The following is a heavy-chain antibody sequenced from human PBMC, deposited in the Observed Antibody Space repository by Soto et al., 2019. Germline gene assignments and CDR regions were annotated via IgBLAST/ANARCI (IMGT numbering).Heavy chain of an antibody. CDR1: GYTFTSYY. V-gene: IGHV1-46*01. J-gene: IGHJ5*02. D-gene: IGHD2-2*01. Sequence: QVQLVQSGAEVKKPGASVKVSYKASGYTFTSYYMHWVRQAPGQGLEWMGIINPSGGSTSYAQKCQGRVTMTGDTSTSTVYMELSSLRSEDTAVYYCARVLVPVVPAAMSAGPWFDPWGQGTLVTVSS. CDR2: INPSGGST. CDR3: ARVLVPVVPAAMSAGPWFDP.